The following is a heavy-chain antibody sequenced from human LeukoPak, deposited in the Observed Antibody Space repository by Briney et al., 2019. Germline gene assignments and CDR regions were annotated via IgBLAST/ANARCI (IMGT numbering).Heavy chain of an antibody. CDR3: ARDLYGKFQLLRGSDY. CDR2: INPNSGGT. CDR1: GYTFTGYY. J-gene: IGHJ4*02. Sequence: ASVKVSCQASGYTFTGYYMHWVRQAPRQGLEWMGGINPNSGGTNYAQKFQGRVTMTRDTSISTVYMELSRLRSDDTAVYYCARDLYGKFQLLRGSDYWGQGTLVTVSS. V-gene: IGHV1-2*02. D-gene: IGHD1-26*01.